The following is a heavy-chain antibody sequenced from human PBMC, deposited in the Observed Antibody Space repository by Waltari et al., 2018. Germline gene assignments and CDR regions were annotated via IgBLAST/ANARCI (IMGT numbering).Heavy chain of an antibody. CDR2: INRDGSDT. J-gene: IGHJ3*02. V-gene: IGHV3-74*01. CDR1: GFTFSSFW. CDR3: TRDSPSWI. Sequence: EGQLVESGGGLVQPGGSLKLSCAASGFTFSSFWMHWGRQVPGPGLVWVSRINRDGSDTSYADSVRGRFTVSRDNAKNMAYLQMNSLRAEDTAIYYCTRDSPSWIWGQGTMVSVSS.